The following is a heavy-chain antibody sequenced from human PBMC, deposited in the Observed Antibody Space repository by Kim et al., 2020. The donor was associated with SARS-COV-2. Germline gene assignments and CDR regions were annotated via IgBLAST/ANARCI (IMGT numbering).Heavy chain of an antibody. CDR2: ISASGGLT. CDR1: GFTFSSTG. Sequence: GGSLRLSCAASGFTFSSTGMSWVRQAPGKGLEWVSSISASGGLTYYADSVKGRFTVSRDNPKNTLFLQMNTLRVEDTAIYYCAKIGSPGYWYFDLWGRG. V-gene: IGHV3-23*01. CDR3: AKIGSPGYWYFDL. J-gene: IGHJ2*01. D-gene: IGHD3-10*01.